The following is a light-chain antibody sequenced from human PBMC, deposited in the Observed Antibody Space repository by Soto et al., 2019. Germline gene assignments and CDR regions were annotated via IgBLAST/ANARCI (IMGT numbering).Light chain of an antibody. J-gene: IGLJ1*01. CDR3: VSYATSTTLYG. CDR1: SSDVGSFNY. CDR2: EVT. V-gene: IGLV2-14*01. Sequence: QSVLPHPASASGSPGQSITISCTATSSDVGSFNYVSWYQHHPSKAPKLMIYEVTSRPSAVSNRFSGSKSGNTASLTISGLQAEEEAYYYCVSYATSTTLYGFGSGPKVTVL.